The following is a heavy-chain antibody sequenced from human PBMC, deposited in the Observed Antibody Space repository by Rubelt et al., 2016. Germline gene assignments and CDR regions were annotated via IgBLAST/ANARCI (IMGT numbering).Heavy chain of an antibody. Sequence: PGGSLRLSCAASGFTFSIYSVNWVRQAPGKGLEWVSSISSSSNYIYYADSVKGRFTISRDNAKNSLYLQMNSLRVEDTDVYYCARGYLSNSFDYWGQGTLVTVSS. CDR3: ARGYLSNSFDY. D-gene: IGHD4-11*01. J-gene: IGHJ4*02. CDR1: GFTFSIYS. V-gene: IGHV3-21*01. CDR2: ISSSSNYI.